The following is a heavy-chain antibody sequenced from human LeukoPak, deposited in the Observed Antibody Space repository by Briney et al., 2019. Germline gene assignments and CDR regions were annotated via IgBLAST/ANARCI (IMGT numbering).Heavy chain of an antibody. V-gene: IGHV3-21*01. CDR3: ARDESSGWYYFDY. Sequence: PGGSLRLSCAASGFTFSGYGMNWVRQAPGKGLEWVSSISSSSSYIYYADSVKGRFTISRDNAKNSLYLQMNSLRAEDTAVYYCARDESSGWYYFDYWGQGTLVTVSS. CDR2: ISSSSSYI. J-gene: IGHJ4*02. CDR1: GFTFSGYG. D-gene: IGHD6-19*01.